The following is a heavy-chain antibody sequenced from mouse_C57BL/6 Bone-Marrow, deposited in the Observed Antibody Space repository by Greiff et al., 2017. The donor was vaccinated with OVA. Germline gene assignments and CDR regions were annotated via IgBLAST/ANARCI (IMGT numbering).Heavy chain of an antibody. D-gene: IGHD1-1*01. CDR3: AKITTVASSWYFDV. Sequence: VKLEESGPGLVQPSQSLSITCTVSGFSLTSYGVHWVRQSPGKGLEWLGVIWSGGSTDYNAAFMSRLSITKDNSKSQVFFKMNSLQADDTAIYYCAKITTVASSWYFDVWGTGTTVTVSS. CDR2: IWSGGST. V-gene: IGHV2-5*01. CDR1: GFSLTSYG. J-gene: IGHJ1*03.